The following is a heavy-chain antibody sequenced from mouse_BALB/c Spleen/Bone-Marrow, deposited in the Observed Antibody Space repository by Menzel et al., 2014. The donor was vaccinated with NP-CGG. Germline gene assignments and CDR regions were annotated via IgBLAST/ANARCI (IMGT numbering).Heavy chain of an antibody. J-gene: IGHJ4*01. Sequence: VKLMESGPGLVQPSQSLSITCTVSGFSLTNYGVHWVRQSPGKGLEWLGVIWSGGSTDYDAAFISRLSISKDNSKSQVFFEMNSLQTNDTDIYYCARKGCYRYPYYCAMDYWGQGTSVTVSS. V-gene: IGHV2-2*02. CDR1: GFSLTNYG. CDR3: ARKGCYRYPYYCAMDY. D-gene: IGHD2-14*01. CDR2: IWSGGST.